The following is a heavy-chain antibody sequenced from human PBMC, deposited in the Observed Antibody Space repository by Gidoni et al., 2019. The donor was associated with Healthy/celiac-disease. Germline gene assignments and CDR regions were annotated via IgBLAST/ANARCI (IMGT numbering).Heavy chain of an antibody. J-gene: IGHJ3*02. CDR1: GGTFSSYA. Sequence: QVQLVQSGAAVKKPGSSVKVPCKASGGTFSSYAISWVRQAPGKGLEWMGGIIPILGTANYAQKCQGRVTSTADKSTSTAYMELSSLRSEDTAVYYCARVVEMATRGSAFDIWGQGTMVTVSS. CDR3: ARVVEMATRGSAFDI. V-gene: IGHV1-69*06. D-gene: IGHD5-12*01. CDR2: IIPILGTA.